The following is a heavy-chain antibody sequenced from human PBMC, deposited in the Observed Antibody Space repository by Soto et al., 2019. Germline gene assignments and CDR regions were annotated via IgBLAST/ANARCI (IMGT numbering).Heavy chain of an antibody. V-gene: IGHV4-4*07. J-gene: IGHJ1*01. D-gene: IGHD6-13*01. CDR1: GASISSFN. Sequence: KPSETLSLTCSVSGASISSFNWNWVRQPAGKGPEWVGRLNIAGTINYNPSLKSRITMSMDTSKNQISLHLRSVTAADTAIYYCARDRGEYTSSWFWYFPHWGHGTLVTVSS. CDR2: LNIAGTI. CDR3: ARDRGEYTSSWFWYFPH.